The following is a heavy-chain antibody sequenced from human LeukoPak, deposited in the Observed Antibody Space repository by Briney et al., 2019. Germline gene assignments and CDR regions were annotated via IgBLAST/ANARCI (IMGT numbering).Heavy chain of an antibody. J-gene: IGHJ4*02. CDR3: ARQTGSGLFILP. CDR2: IYYSGNT. CDR1: GGSISSSNSY. Sequence: PSETLSLTCTVSGGSISSSNSYWGWIRQPPGKGLEWIGSIYYSGNTYYNASLKSQVSISIDTSKNQFSLRLTSVTAADTAVYYCARQTGSGLFILPGGQGTLVTVSS. D-gene: IGHD3/OR15-3a*01. V-gene: IGHV4-39*01.